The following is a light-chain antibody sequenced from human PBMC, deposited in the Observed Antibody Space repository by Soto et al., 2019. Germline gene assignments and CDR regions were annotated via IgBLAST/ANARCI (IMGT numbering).Light chain of an antibody. CDR1: SSNIGSDN. Sequence: QSVLTQPPSASGTPGQRVTIFCPGSSSNIGSDNVNWYQQLPGTAPKLLMYKNNQRPSGVPDRFSGSQSGTSASLAISGLQSEDEADYYCAVWDARLSGYVFGTGTKLTVL. CDR3: AVWDARLSGYV. V-gene: IGLV1-44*01. J-gene: IGLJ1*01. CDR2: KNN.